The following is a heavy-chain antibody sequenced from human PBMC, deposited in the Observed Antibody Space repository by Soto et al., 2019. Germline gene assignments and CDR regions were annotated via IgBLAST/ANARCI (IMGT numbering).Heavy chain of an antibody. CDR1: GGTFSSYA. J-gene: IGHJ1*01. V-gene: IGHV1-69*01. Sequence: VKVSCKASGGTFSSYAISWVRQAPGQGLEWMGGIIPIFGTANYAQKFQGRVTITADESTSTAYMELSSLRSEDTAVFYCARGRVAAAGFAEYFQHWGQGTLVTVSS. CDR3: ARGRVAAAGFAEYFQH. CDR2: IIPIFGTA. D-gene: IGHD6-13*01.